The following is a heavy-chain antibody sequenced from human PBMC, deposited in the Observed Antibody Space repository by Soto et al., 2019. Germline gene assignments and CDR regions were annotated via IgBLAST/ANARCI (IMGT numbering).Heavy chain of an antibody. CDR2: IIPIFGTA. D-gene: IGHD1-26*01. CDR1: VGTFSSYA. CDR3: ARDRSPRPGPDWYFDL. V-gene: IGHV1-69*12. Sequence: QVQLVQSGAEVKKPGSSVKVSCKASVGTFSSYAISWVRQAPGQGLEWMGGIIPIFGTANYAQKFQGRVTITADESTSTAYMELSSLRSEDTAVYYCARDRSPRPGPDWYFDLWGRGTLVTVSS. J-gene: IGHJ2*01.